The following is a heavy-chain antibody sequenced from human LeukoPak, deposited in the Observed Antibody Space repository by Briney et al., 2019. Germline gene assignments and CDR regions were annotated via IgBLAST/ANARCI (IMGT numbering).Heavy chain of an antibody. CDR1: GYTLTELP. CDR2: FDPEDGET. D-gene: IGHD5-12*01. Sequence: GASVKVSCKVSGYTLTELPMHWVRQAPGKGLEWMGGFDPEDGETIYAQKFQGRVTMTEDTSTDTAYMELSSLRSEDTAVYYCATDPYSGYETIFDYWGQGTLVTVSS. CDR3: ATDPYSGYETIFDY. J-gene: IGHJ4*02. V-gene: IGHV1-24*01.